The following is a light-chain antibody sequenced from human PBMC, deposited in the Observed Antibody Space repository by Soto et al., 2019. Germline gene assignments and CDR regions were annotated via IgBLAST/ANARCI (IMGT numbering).Light chain of an antibody. CDR3: QKYNSAPIT. J-gene: IGKJ5*01. CDR1: LPISNY. V-gene: IGKV1-27*01. Sequence: DIQMPQSQSSLSSSVGDRVPITCRASLPISNYLAWYQQKPGKIPNLLIYAASTLQAGVPSRFSGSGSGKDFTITIRSLQNEDVEDYYCQKYNSAPITFGGGTRLEIK. CDR2: AAS.